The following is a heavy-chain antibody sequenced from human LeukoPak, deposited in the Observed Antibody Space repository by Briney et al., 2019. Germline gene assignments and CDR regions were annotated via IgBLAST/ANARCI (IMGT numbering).Heavy chain of an antibody. D-gene: IGHD5-24*01. CDR1: GFTFSDSA. V-gene: IGHV3-23*01. Sequence: GGSLRLSCAVSGFTFSDSAMSWVRQAPGRGLEWVSTISGSDGSTSSADSVKGRFTISRDNSRTTLYLQMNTLRAEDTAIYYCAKGGPQFFDYWGQGTLVTVSS. CDR3: AKGGPQFFDY. CDR2: ISGSDGST. J-gene: IGHJ4*02.